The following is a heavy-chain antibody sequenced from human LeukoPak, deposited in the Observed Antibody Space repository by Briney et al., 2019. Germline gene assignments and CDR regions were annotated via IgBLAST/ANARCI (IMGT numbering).Heavy chain of an antibody. D-gene: IGHD5-18*01. CDR2: VYPGDSDT. CDR3: AKGGYSYGSDAFDI. V-gene: IGHV5-51*01. CDR1: GYIFPNYW. J-gene: IGHJ3*02. Sequence: GESLKISCKGSGYIFPNYWIGRVRQMPGKGLEWMGIVYPGDSDTRYSPSFQGQVTISADKSISTAYLQWSSLKASDTAMYYCAKGGYSYGSDAFDIWGQGTMVTVSS.